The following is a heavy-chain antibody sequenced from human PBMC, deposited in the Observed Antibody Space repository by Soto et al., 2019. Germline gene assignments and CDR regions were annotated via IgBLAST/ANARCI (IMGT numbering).Heavy chain of an antibody. J-gene: IGHJ5*02. CDR2: ISRSSSYI. CDR1: GFTFSSYS. CDR3: ARDLHDYVSFRFDP. V-gene: IGHV3-21*01. Sequence: GGALRVSCAASGFTFSSYSMNRVRPAPGKGLEWVSSISRSSSYIYYADSVKGRFTISRDNAKNSLYLQMNSLRAEDTAVYYCARDLHDYVSFRFDPWGQGTLVTVSS. D-gene: IGHD3-16*01.